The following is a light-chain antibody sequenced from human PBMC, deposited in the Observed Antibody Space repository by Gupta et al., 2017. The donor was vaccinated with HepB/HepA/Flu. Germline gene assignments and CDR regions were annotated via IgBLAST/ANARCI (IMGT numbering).Light chain of an antibody. CDR1: QSVGSY. CDR2: EAS. V-gene: IGKV3-11*01. Sequence: IVSTQSPATLYLSPGERATLSCRATQSVGSYLAWYQHKPGQAPRLLIYEASNRATGIPARFSGSGSGTDFTLTISSLEPEDFAIYYCQQRGDWPLFTFGRGTKVEIE. CDR3: QQRGDWPLFT. J-gene: IGKJ4*01.